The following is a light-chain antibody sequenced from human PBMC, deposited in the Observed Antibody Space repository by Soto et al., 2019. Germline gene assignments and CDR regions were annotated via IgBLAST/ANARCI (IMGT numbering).Light chain of an antibody. V-gene: IGKV1-13*02. CDR2: DAS. CDR1: QGISSA. J-gene: IGKJ4*01. Sequence: AIQLTQSPSSLSASVGDRVTITCRASQGISSALAWYQHKPGRAPRLLIYDASSLQSGVPSRFSGSGSGTDFTHPSSSLQPEDFATYYCQQFQSYALTFGGGTKLEIK. CDR3: QQFQSYALT.